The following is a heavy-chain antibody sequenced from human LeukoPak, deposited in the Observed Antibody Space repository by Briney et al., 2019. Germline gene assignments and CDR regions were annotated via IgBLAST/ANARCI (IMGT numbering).Heavy chain of an antibody. CDR2: INHSGST. V-gene: IGHV4-34*01. J-gene: IGHJ4*02. Sequence: PSETLSLTCAVYGGSFSGYYWSWIRQPPGKGLEWIGEINHSGSTNYNPSLKSRATISVDTSKNQFSLKLSSVTAADTAVYYCARGPDIVVVPAAMPVGDYWGQGTLVTVSS. CDR3: ARGPDIVVVPAAMPVGDY. D-gene: IGHD2-2*01. CDR1: GGSFSGYY.